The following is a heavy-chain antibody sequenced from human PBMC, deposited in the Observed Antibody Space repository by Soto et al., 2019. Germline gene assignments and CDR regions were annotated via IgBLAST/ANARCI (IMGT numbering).Heavy chain of an antibody. CDR3: TKGREYCSSSNCLLRFEY. V-gene: IGHV3-23*01. CDR1: GFAFRSYA. D-gene: IGHD2-2*01. Sequence: GGSLRLSCEASGFAFRSYAMSWVRQAPGKGLEWVSVIRGSDESTNYADSVKGRFTISRQYFKKNLYLQMNGLRAEDMAIYYCTKGREYCSSSNCLLRFEYWGQGTLVTVSS. CDR2: IRGSDEST. J-gene: IGHJ4*02.